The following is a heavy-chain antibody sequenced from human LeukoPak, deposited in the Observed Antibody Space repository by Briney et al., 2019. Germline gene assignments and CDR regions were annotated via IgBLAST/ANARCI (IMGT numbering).Heavy chain of an antibody. V-gene: IGHV4-34*01. D-gene: IGHD6-13*01. Sequence: PSETLSLTCAVYGGSLSGYYWSWIRQPPGKGLEWIGEINHSGSTNYNPSLKSRVTISVDTSKNQFSLKLSSVTAADTAVYYCARRGSSWKFDYWGQGTLVTVSS. CDR2: INHSGST. CDR1: GGSLSGYY. CDR3: ARRGSSWKFDY. J-gene: IGHJ4*02.